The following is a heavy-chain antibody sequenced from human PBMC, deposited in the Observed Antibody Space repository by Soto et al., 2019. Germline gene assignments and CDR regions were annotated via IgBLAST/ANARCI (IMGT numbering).Heavy chain of an antibody. CDR1: GGSISSGDYY. V-gene: IGHV4-30-4*01. J-gene: IGHJ5*02. CDR2: IYYSGST. D-gene: IGHD3-10*01. CDR3: ASQFGESFGFVP. Sequence: QVQLQESGPGLVKPSQTLSLTCTVSGGSISSGDYYWSWIRQPPGKGLVWIGYIYYSGSTYSSPDIKSGVTFSVDTPQAQFAVKLRSVTAADTAVYDCASQFGESFGFVPWGEGTLVVVSS.